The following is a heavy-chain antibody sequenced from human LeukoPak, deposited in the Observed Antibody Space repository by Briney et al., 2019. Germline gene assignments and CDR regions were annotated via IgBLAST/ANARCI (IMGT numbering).Heavy chain of an antibody. J-gene: IGHJ5*02. CDR1: GFTFSSYG. V-gene: IGHV3-30*18. CDR3: AKFSSAGAVVGRGWFDP. CDR2: ISYDGSNR. D-gene: IGHD1-26*01. Sequence: GGSLRLSCAASGFTFSSYGMHWVRQAPGKGLEWVAVISYDGSNRYYADSVKGRFTISRDNSKNTLYLQMNSLRAEDTAVYYCAKFSSAGAVVGRGWFDPWGQGTLVTVSS.